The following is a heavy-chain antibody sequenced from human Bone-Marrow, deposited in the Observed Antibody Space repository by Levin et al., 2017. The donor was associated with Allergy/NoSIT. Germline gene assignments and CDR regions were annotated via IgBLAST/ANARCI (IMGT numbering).Heavy chain of an antibody. CDR2: FNGGGGST. Sequence: QLGESLKISCEASGFTFSTYAMGWVRQAPGKGLEWVSTFNGGGGSTYFADSVGGRFTISRDNSRNTLYLQMESLRAEDTAVYYCARHYVQGAPFDYWGQGNLVIVSS. V-gene: IGHV3-23*01. J-gene: IGHJ4*02. CDR3: ARHYVQGAPFDY. D-gene: IGHD3-10*02. CDR1: GFTFSTYA.